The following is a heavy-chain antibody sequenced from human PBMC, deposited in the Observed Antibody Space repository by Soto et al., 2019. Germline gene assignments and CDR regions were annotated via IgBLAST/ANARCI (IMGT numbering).Heavy chain of an antibody. CDR3: ARDFKRYSSSTGPLEY. J-gene: IGHJ4*02. V-gene: IGHV4-30-4*01. D-gene: IGHD6-6*01. CDR1: GDSISSGDYY. Sequence: SETLSLTCTVSGDSISSGDYYWSWVRQSPGKGLEWIGCIYYSGTTYYNPSLETRLTMSVDTSKNQFSLRLSSVTAADTAMYFCARDFKRYSSSTGPLEYWGQGTLVPVSS. CDR2: IYYSGTT.